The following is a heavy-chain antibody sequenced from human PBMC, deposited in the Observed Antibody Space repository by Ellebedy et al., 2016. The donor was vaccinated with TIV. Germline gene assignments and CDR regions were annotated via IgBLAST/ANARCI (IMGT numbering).Heavy chain of an antibody. CDR1: GFTFTSFA. D-gene: IGHD5-18*01. CDR2: ISHNGTRT. J-gene: IGHJ4*02. V-gene: IGHV3-23*01. CDR3: AKDRTSGDGYWVFDN. Sequence: GESLKISCAASGFTFTSFAMSWVRQAPGKGLEWVSTISHNGTRTYYADSVECRFTISRDNSKRTVDLQMNGLIAEDTAIYFCAKDRTSGDGYWVFDNWGQGTLVSVSS.